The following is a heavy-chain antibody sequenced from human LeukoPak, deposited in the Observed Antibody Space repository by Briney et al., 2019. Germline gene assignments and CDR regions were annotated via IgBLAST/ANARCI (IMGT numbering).Heavy chain of an antibody. J-gene: IGHJ2*01. Sequence: KSSETLSLTCTVSGGSISSYYWSWIRQPPGKGLEWIGYIYYSGSTNYNPSLKSRVTISVDTSKNQFSLKLSSVTAADTAVYYCARVNWNTQSWYFDLWGRGTLVTVSS. V-gene: IGHV4-59*01. CDR2: IYYSGST. CDR1: GGSISSYY. CDR3: ARVNWNTQSWYFDL. D-gene: IGHD1/OR15-1a*01.